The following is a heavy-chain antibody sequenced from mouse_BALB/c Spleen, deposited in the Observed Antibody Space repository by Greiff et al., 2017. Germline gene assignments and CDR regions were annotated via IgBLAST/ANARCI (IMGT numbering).Heavy chain of an antibody. CDR2: ISSGGGST. Sequence: EVNLVESGGGLVKPGGSLKLSCAASGFAFSSYDMSWVRQTPEKRLEWVAYISSGGGSTYYPDTVKGRFTISRDNAKNTLYLQMSSLKSEDTAMYYCAREEYGNYFDYWGQGTTLTVSS. CDR1: GFAFSSYD. J-gene: IGHJ2*01. D-gene: IGHD2-10*02. V-gene: IGHV5-12-1*01. CDR3: AREEYGNYFDY.